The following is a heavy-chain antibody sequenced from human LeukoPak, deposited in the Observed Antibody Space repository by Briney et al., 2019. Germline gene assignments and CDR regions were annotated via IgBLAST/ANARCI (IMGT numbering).Heavy chain of an antibody. V-gene: IGHV1-2*02. CDR1: GYTFTVYY. D-gene: IGHD6-19*01. CDR3: ARDNSGWYDY. Sequence: ASVKVSCKASGYTFTVYYVHWVRQAPGQGLEWMGWIYPDSGGTTYAEKFQGRVTMTRDTSITTAYLELSRLRSDDTAVYYCARDNSGWYDYWGQGTLVTVSS. J-gene: IGHJ4*02. CDR2: IYPDSGGT.